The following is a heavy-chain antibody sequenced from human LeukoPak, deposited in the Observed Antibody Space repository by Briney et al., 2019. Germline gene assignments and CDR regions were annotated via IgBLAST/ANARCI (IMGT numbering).Heavy chain of an antibody. CDR3: ASATRRSLRGGLLLKREPLDF. Sequence: SETLSLTCTVSGSSITSSTYYWGWIRQPPGEGLEWIGTLSYSGSSYYNPSLRSRVTISVDTSKNQFSLNLSSVTAADAAVYYCASATRRSLRGGLLLKREPLDFWGQGILVTVSS. D-gene: IGHD2-21*02. J-gene: IGHJ4*02. CDR2: LSYSGSS. CDR1: GSSITSSTYY. V-gene: IGHV4-39*01.